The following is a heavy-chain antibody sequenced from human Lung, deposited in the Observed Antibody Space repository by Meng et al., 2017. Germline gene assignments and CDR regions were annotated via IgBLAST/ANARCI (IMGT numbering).Heavy chain of an antibody. CDR1: DDTCTGYG. Sequence: QVHPVQPGPEGKKPGASVKVCCKASDDTCTGYGVSWVRQAPGQGLEWMAWLGAHDGDTSFGPKFQGRVTVTADRPTATAYMELRSLRFDDTAVYYCARGTPGRSYANYWGPGTLVTVSS. D-gene: IGHD1-26*01. J-gene: IGHJ4*02. CDR3: ARGTPGRSYANY. V-gene: IGHV1-18*01. CDR2: LGAHDGDT.